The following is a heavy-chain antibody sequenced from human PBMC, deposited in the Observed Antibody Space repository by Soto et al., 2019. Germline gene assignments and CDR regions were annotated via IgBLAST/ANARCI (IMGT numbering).Heavy chain of an antibody. J-gene: IGHJ5*02. CDR2: INAGNGNT. Sequence: ASVKVSCKASGYTFTSYAMHWVRQAPGQRLEWMGWINAGNGNTKYSQKFQGRVTITRDTSASTAYMELSSLRSEDTAVYYCARAVYCSSTSCYLGFDPWGQGTLVTVSS. CDR3: ARAVYCSSTSCYLGFDP. D-gene: IGHD2-2*01. CDR1: GYTFTSYA. V-gene: IGHV1-3*01.